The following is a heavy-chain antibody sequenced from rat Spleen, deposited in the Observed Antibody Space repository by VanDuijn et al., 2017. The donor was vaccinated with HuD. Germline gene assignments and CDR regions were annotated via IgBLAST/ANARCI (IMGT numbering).Heavy chain of an antibody. CDR1: GYSIPSSYR. CDR3: ARLQLYPYVMDA. J-gene: IGHJ4*01. Sequence: EVQLQESGPGLVKPSQSLSLTCSVTGYSIPSSYRWNWIRKFPGNKLKWMGYINSAGSTNYNPYIKIRISITRDTSKNQFFLQVNSVNTEDTATYYCARLQLYPYVMDAWGQGASVTVSS. D-gene: IGHD1-2*01. CDR2: INSAGST. V-gene: IGHV3-3*01.